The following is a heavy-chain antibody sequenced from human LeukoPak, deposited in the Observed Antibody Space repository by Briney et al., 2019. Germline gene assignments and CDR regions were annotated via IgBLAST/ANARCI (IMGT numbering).Heavy chain of an antibody. Sequence: GGSLRLSCAASGFTFSSYSMNWVRQAPGKGLEWVSSISSSSSYIYYADSVKGRSTISRDNAKNSLYLQMNSLRAEDTAVYYCAGDFGAFDIWGQGTMVTVSS. CDR3: AGDFGAFDI. CDR1: GFTFSSYS. D-gene: IGHD3-10*01. V-gene: IGHV3-21*01. J-gene: IGHJ3*02. CDR2: ISSSSSYI.